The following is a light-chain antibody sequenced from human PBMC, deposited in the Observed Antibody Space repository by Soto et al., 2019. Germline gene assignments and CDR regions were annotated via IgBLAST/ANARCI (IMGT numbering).Light chain of an antibody. J-gene: IGLJ2*01. CDR1: SSNIGAGYG. Sequence: QAVVTQPPSVSGAPGQRVTISCAGTSSNIGAGYGVHWYQHLPGTAPKLLIYRNNQRPSGVPDRFSGSKSGTSASLAISGLRFEDAADYYCAAWDDSLSGHVVFGGGTKLTVL. CDR2: RNN. V-gene: IGLV1-47*01. CDR3: AAWDDSLSGHVV.